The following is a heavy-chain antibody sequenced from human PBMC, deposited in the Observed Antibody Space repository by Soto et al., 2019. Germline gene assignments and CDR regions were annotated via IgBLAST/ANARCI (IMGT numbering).Heavy chain of an antibody. J-gene: IGHJ6*02. CDR2: IDPSDSYT. V-gene: IGHV5-10-1*01. D-gene: IGHD3-3*01. Sequence: GGSLKISWKATGYSFVNYWIGWVRQMPGKGLEWMGRIDPSDSYTNYSPSFQGRVTVSADKSISTAYLQWSSLKASDTAMYYCARLRGTIFGEANHYYYYGMDVWGQGTTVTVSS. CDR1: GYSFVNYW. CDR3: ARLRGTIFGEANHYYYYGMDV.